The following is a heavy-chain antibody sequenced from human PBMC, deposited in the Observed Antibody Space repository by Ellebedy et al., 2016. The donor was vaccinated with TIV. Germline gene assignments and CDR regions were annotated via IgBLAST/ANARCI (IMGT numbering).Heavy chain of an antibody. CDR2: ISYDGSNK. Sequence: GGSLRLSCAASGFTFSSYGMHWVRQAPGRGLEWAAVISYDGSNKYYADSVKGRFTISRDNSKNTLYLQMNSLRAEDTAVYYCAKEIARSYGMDVWGQGTTVTVSS. CDR3: AKEIARSYGMDV. CDR1: GFTFSSYG. D-gene: IGHD2/OR15-2a*01. J-gene: IGHJ6*02. V-gene: IGHV3-30*18.